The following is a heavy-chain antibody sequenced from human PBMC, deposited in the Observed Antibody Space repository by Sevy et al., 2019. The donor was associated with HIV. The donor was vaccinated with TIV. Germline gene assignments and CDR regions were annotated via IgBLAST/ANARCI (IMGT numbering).Heavy chain of an antibody. J-gene: IGHJ2*01. CDR3: VRNPGYCSGGTCYWYFDL. Sequence: GGSLRLSCAASGFTFSNYAMSWVRQAPGKGLEWVSGISGSGGSTYYADSVKGRFTISRDNSKNTLYLQMSSLRAEDTAVYYCVRNPGYCSGGTCYWYFDLWGRGTLVTVSS. CDR1: GFTFSNYA. D-gene: IGHD2-15*01. CDR2: ISGSGGST. V-gene: IGHV3-23*01.